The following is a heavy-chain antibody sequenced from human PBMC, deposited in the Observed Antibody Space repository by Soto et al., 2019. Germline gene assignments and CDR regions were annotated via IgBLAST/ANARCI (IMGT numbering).Heavy chain of an antibody. CDR3: ARSLMEGAY. D-gene: IGHD3-10*01. V-gene: IGHV1-46*03. J-gene: IGHJ4*02. CDR2: INPNGGST. Sequence: QVQLIQSGAEVKKPGASVKVSCKASGYTFTSSYIHWVRQAPGQGLEWMAIINPNGGSTNYAQKFQGRVTMTRDTSTSTVYMELSSLTSEDTAVYYCARSLMEGAYWGQGTLVTVSS. CDR1: GYTFTSSY.